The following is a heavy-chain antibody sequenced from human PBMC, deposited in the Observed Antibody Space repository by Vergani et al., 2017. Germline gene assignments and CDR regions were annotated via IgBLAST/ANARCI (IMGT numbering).Heavy chain of an antibody. D-gene: IGHD2-2*01. V-gene: IGHV3-21*01. CDR1: GFTFSSYS. Sequence: EVQLVESGGGLVKPGGSLRLSCAASGFTFSSYSMNWVRQAPGKGLEWVSSISSSISYIYYADSVKGRFTISRDNAKNSLYLQMNSLRAEDTAVYYCARDLFHCSSTSCYSYGMDVWGQGTTVTVSS. J-gene: IGHJ6*02. CDR3: ARDLFHCSSTSCYSYGMDV. CDR2: ISSSISYI.